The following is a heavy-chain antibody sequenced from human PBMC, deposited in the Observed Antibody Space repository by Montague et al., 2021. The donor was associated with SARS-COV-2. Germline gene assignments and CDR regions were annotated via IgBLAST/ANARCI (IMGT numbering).Heavy chain of an antibody. V-gene: IGHV4-34*01. J-gene: IGHJ6*04. CDR2: INHSGST. Sequence: SETLSLTCAVYGGSFSGYYWSWIRQPPGKGLEWIGEINHSGSTNYNPSPKSRVTISVDTSKNQFSLKLSTVTAADTAVYYCTREGYQVLWSDYSYYGMDVWGKGTTVPVSS. D-gene: IGHD2-2*01. CDR1: GGSFSGYY. CDR3: TREGYQVLWSDYSYYGMDV.